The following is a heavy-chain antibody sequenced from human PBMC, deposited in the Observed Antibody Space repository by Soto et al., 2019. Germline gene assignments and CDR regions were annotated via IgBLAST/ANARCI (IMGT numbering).Heavy chain of an antibody. CDR1: GFTFSSYD. J-gene: IGHJ4*02. D-gene: IGHD3-22*01. V-gene: IGHV3-13*04. CDR2: IGTAGDT. Sequence: EVQLVESGGGLVQPGGSLRLSCSASGFTFSSYDMHWVRQGPGKGLEWVSAIGTAGDTNYAGSVKGRFTISRENAKNSLYLQMNSLRAGDTAIYFCARAIGPTLFDYWGQGTLATVSS. CDR3: ARAIGPTLFDY.